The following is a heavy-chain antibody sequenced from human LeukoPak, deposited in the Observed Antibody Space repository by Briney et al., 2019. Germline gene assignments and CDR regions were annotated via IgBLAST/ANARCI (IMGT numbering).Heavy chain of an antibody. V-gene: IGHV4-39*07. CDR2: INHSGST. D-gene: IGHD6-19*01. J-gene: IGHJ4*02. CDR1: GGSISSSSCY. Sequence: SETLSLTCTVSGGSISSSSCYWGWIRQPPGKGLEWIGEINHSGSTNYNPSLKSRVTISVDTSKNQFSLKLSSVTAADTAVYYCARMGRRSSGWRNKYYFDYWGQGTLVTVSS. CDR3: ARMGRRSSGWRNKYYFDY.